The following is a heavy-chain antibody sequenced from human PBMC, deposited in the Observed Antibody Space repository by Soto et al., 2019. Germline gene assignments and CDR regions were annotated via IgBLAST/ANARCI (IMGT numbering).Heavy chain of an antibody. V-gene: IGHV3-9*01. CDR2: VSWNSGAK. D-gene: IGHD2-21*02. Sequence: GGSLRLSCVASGFSFDDFVMNWVRQRPGKGLEWVSSVSWNSGAKLYADSVKGRFAISRDSAKKSVYLQMNSLRPDDTAFYYCAKGVATAVPALDYWGQGTLVTAPQ. J-gene: IGHJ4*02. CDR3: AKGVATAVPALDY. CDR1: GFSFDDFV.